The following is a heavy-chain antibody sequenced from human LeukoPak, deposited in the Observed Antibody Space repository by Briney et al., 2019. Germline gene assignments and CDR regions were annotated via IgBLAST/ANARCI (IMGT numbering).Heavy chain of an antibody. CDR1: GGSISSSSYY. CDR3: ARVDSSWRYYGMDV. Sequence: PSETLSLTCTVSGGSISSSSYYWGWIRQPPGKGLEWIGSIYYSGSTYYNPSLKSRVTISVDTSKNQFSLKLSSVTAADTAVYYCARVDSSWRYYGMDVWGQGTTVTVSS. J-gene: IGHJ6*02. CDR2: IYYSGST. D-gene: IGHD6-13*01. V-gene: IGHV4-39*01.